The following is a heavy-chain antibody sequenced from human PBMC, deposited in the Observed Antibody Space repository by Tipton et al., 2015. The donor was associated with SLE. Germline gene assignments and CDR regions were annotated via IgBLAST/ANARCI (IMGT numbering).Heavy chain of an antibody. D-gene: IGHD3-16*02. Sequence: VQLVQSGGGVVQPGRSLRLSCAASKFTFRSYSMNWVRQAPGKGLECVSSISSSTIYIYYADSVKGRFTISRDNAKNSLYLQMNSLRAEDTAVYYCASGPYDYIWGSYRRDAFDIWGQGTMVTVSS. CDR1: KFTFRSYS. J-gene: IGHJ3*02. V-gene: IGHV3-21*01. CDR3: ASGPYDYIWGSYRRDAFDI. CDR2: ISSSTIYI.